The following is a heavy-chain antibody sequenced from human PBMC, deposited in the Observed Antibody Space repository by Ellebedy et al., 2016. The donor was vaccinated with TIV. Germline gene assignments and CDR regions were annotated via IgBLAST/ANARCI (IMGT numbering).Heavy chain of an antibody. Sequence: GESLKISCAASGFTFSNYAMSWVRQAPGKGLQWVAGISGSGGSTYYTESVKGRFTISRDNAKNSLYLQMNGLRSEDTALYYCAKDEIRTLLCMDVWGQGTTVTVSS. D-gene: IGHD2-15*01. V-gene: IGHV3-23*01. J-gene: IGHJ6*02. CDR2: ISGSGGST. CDR3: AKDEIRTLLCMDV. CDR1: GFTFSNYA.